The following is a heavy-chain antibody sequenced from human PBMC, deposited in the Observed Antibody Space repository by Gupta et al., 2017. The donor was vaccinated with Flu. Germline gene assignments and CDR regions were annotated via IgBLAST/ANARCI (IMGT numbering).Heavy chain of an antibody. J-gene: IGHJ4*02. D-gene: IGHD5-18*01. CDR2: IWYDDGSNK. V-gene: IGHV3-33*01. CDR1: GFPFSTSG. Sequence: QVQLVESGGGVVQPGRSLRLSCEASGFPFSTSGMPWVRQAPGKGLEWVAVIWYDDGSNKYYADSVKGRFTISRDNSRNTLYLQMNSLRVEDTAVYYCARESVDAGDEGLDGWEDPSLGGVDYWGQGTLVTVSS. CDR3: ARESVDAGDEGLDGWEDPSLGGVDY.